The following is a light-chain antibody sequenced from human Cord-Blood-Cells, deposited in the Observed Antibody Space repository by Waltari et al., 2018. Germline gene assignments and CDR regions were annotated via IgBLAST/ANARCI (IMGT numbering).Light chain of an antibody. CDR3: QQYNNWPPRIT. J-gene: IGKJ3*01. V-gene: IGKV3-15*01. CDR2: GAS. CDR1: QSVSSN. Sequence: SPATLSVSPGERATLSCRASQSVSSNLAWYQQKPGQAPRLLIYGASTRATGIPARFSGSGSGTEFTLTISSLQSEDFAVYYCQQYNNWPPRITFGPGTKVDIK.